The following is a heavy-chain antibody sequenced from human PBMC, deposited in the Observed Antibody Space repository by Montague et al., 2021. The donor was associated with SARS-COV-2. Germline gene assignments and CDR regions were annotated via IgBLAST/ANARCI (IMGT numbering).Heavy chain of an antibody. D-gene: IGHD5-12*01. CDR1: GGSISSSSYY. CDR3: ARGDSCYEDPTGFDP. Sequence: SETLSLTCTVSGGSISSSSYYWGWIRQPPGKGLEWIGSIYYSGSTYYNPTLKSRVTISVDTSKNQFYLKLSSVTAADTSVYYCARGDSCYEDPTGFDPWGQGTLVTVSS. V-gene: IGHV4-39*01. CDR2: IYYSGST. J-gene: IGHJ5*02.